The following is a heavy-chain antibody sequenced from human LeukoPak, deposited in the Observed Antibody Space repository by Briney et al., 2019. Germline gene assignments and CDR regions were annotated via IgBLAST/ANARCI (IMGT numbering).Heavy chain of an antibody. J-gene: IGHJ4*02. V-gene: IGHV3-30*04. CDR1: GFTFSSYA. CDR2: ISYDGSQK. CDR3: GRDGGRWLSPEY. Sequence: GGSLRLSCAASGFTFSSYAMHWVRQTPGEALEWVAVISYDGSQKYYADSVRGRFTVSRDNSKKTVYLQMNSLRREDTAVYYCGRDGGRWLSPEYWGQGTLVTVSS. D-gene: IGHD4-23*01.